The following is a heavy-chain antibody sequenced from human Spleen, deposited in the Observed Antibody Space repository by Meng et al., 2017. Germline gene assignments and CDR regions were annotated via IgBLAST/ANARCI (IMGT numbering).Heavy chain of an antibody. CDR3: ARGGDIVATITLNY. CDR1: GGSFSCYY. V-gene: IGHV4-34*01. CDR2: INHSGST. D-gene: IGHD5-12*01. J-gene: IGHJ4*02. Sequence: EQLQQVGAGLLKPSETLSLTCAVYGGSFSCYYWSWIRQPPGKGLEWIGEINHSGSTNYNPSLKSRVTISVDTSKNQFSLKLSSVTAADTAVYYCARGGDIVATITLNYWGQGTLVTVSS.